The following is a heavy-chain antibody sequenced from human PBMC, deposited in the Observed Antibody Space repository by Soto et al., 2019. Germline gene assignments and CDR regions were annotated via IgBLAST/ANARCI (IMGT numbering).Heavy chain of an antibody. CDR3: ARDWGIAARRDGHAFDI. Sequence: QTGGSLRLSCAASGFTFSSYWMSWVRQAPGKGLEWVANIKQDGSEKYYVDSVKGRFTISRDNAKNSLYLQMNSLRAEDTAVYYCARDWGIAARRDGHAFDIWGQGTMVTVSS. CDR1: GFTFSSYW. J-gene: IGHJ3*02. D-gene: IGHD6-6*01. V-gene: IGHV3-7*01. CDR2: IKQDGSEK.